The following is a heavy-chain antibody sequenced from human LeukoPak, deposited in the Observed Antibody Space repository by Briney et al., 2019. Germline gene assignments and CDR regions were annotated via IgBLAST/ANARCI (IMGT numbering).Heavy chain of an antibody. CDR3: ARFYTTSQYGSGYMDV. Sequence: SETLSLTCAVSGGSISSSSYYWGWIRQPPGKGLEWIGSMSYSGSTYYNPSLKSRVTIAVDTSKTQFSLKLSSVTAADTAVYYCARFYTTSQYGSGYMDVWGKGTTVTVSS. CDR2: MSYSGST. V-gene: IGHV4-39*01. CDR1: GGSISSSSYY. D-gene: IGHD3-16*01. J-gene: IGHJ6*03.